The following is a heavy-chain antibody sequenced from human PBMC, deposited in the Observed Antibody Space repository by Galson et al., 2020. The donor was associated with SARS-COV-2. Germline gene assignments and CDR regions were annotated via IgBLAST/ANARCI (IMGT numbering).Heavy chain of an antibody. V-gene: IGHV3-53*04. Sequence: GGSLRLSCAASGFTVSSNYMSWVRQAPGKGLEWVLVIYSGGSTYYADSVKGRFTISRHNSKNTLYLQMNSLRAEDTAVYYCARDYGELYFDYWGQGTLVTVSS. J-gene: IGHJ4*02. CDR2: IYSGGST. CDR1: GFTVSSNY. D-gene: IGHD4-17*01. CDR3: ARDYGELYFDY.